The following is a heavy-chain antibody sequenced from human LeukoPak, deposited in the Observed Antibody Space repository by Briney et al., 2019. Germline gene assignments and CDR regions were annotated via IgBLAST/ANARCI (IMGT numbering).Heavy chain of an antibody. J-gene: IGHJ4*02. CDR1: GFTFSGYG. CDR2: IRYDGSNK. D-gene: IGHD3-10*01. V-gene: IGHV3-30*02. Sequence: GGSLRLSCAASGFTFSGYGMHWVRQAPGKGLEWVAFIRYDGSNKYYADSVKGRFTISRDSSKNTLYLQMISLRPQDTAVYYCAKDVRLLWFGELPDYWGQGTLVTVSS. CDR3: AKDVRLLWFGELPDY.